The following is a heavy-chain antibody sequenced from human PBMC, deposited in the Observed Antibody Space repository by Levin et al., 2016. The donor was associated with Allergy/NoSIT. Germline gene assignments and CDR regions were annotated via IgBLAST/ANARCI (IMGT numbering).Heavy chain of an antibody. J-gene: IGHJ6*03. CDR3: AKARRLNILSAYMDA. CDR1: GFIFSTYG. D-gene: IGHD2/OR15-2a*01. CDR2: ITGSGDNT. V-gene: IGHV3-23*01. Sequence: GGSLRLSCAASGFIFSTYGLHWVRQAPGKGLEWVAGITGSGDNTSYADSVKGRFIISRDNPKSMLYLQMSSPRVEDTAVYYCAKARRLNILSAYMDAWGRGTTVTVS.